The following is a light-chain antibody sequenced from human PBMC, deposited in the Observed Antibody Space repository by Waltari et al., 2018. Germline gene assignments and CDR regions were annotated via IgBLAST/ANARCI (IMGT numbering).Light chain of an antibody. J-gene: IGLJ3*02. CDR1: LLTKTY. Sequence: SYELTQPSSVSVSPGQTARITCPGDLLTKTYTRWLQQKPGQTPVLVIYKANERPSGIPERFSGSSSGTTVTLTIAGAQVEDEADYYCYSAADNNWVFGGGTKLTVL. V-gene: IGLV3-27*01. CDR3: YSAADNNWV. CDR2: KAN.